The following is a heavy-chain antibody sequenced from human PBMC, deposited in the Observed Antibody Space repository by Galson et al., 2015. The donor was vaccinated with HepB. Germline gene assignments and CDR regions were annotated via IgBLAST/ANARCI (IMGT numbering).Heavy chain of an antibody. Sequence: SLRLSCAASGFTFSSYSMNWVRQAPGKGLEWVSYISRSSVTIYYADSVKGRFTISRDNAKNSLYLQMNSLRDEDTAVYYCARANRDNFYYMDVWGKGTTVAVSS. CDR1: GFTFSSYS. J-gene: IGHJ6*03. CDR2: ISRSSVTI. V-gene: IGHV3-48*02. CDR3: ARANRDNFYYMDV.